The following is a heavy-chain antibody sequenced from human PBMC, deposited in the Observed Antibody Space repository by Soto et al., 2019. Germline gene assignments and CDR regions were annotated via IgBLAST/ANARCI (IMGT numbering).Heavy chain of an antibody. J-gene: IGHJ3*02. CDR2: TYYRSKWYN. Sequence: LSQTLSLTCAISGDSVSSNSAAWNWIRQSPSRGLEWLGRTYYRSKWYNDYAVSVKSRITINPDTSKNQFSLQLNSVTPEDTAVYYCAREDNYDFWSGYYCDIWGQGTMVTVSS. CDR3: AREDNYDFWSGYYCDI. D-gene: IGHD3-3*01. CDR1: GDSVSSNSAA. V-gene: IGHV6-1*01.